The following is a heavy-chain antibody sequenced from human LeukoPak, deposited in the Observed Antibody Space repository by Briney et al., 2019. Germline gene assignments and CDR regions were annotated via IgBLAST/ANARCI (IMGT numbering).Heavy chain of an antibody. CDR2: IYYSGST. CDR1: GGSISSYY. CDR3: ASGNTAMVTR. Sequence: PSETLSLTCTVSGGSISSYYWSWIRQPPGKGLEWIGYIYYSGSTNYNPSLKSRVTISVDTSKNQFSLKLSSVTAADTAVYYCASGNTAMVTRWGQGTLVTVSS. J-gene: IGHJ4*02. V-gene: IGHV4-59*08. D-gene: IGHD5-18*01.